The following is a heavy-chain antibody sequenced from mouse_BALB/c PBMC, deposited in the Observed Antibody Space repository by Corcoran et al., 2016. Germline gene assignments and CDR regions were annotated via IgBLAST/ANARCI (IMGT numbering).Heavy chain of an antibody. Sequence: QVQLQQSGAELMKPGASVKISCKATGYTFSSYWIEWVKQRPGHGLEWIGEILPGSGSTNYNEKFKGKATFTADTSSTPAYMQLSSLTSEDFAVYYCERHYYGSSLFAYWGQGTLVTVSA. CDR1: GYTFSSYW. D-gene: IGHD1-1*01. CDR2: ILPGSGST. V-gene: IGHV1-9*01. J-gene: IGHJ3*01. CDR3: ERHYYGSSLFAY.